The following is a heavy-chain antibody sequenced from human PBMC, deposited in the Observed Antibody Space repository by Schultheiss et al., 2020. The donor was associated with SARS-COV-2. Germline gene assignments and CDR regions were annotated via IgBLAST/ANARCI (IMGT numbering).Heavy chain of an antibody. CDR1: GGSISSYY. D-gene: IGHD6-6*01. V-gene: IGHV4-4*07. Sequence: SETLSLTCTVSGGSISSYYWSWIRQPPGKGLEWIGRIYTSGSTNYNPSLKSRVTISVDTSKNQFSLKLSSVTAADTAVYYCARYIGRVGSSSAHYYYGMDVWGQGTTVTVSS. CDR3: ARYIGRVGSSSAHYYYGMDV. J-gene: IGHJ6*02. CDR2: IYTSGST.